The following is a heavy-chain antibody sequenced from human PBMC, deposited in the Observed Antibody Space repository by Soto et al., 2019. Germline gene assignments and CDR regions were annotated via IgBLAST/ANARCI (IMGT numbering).Heavy chain of an antibody. CDR1: GFTFSTYD. CDR2: IGTAGNT. J-gene: IGHJ6*02. Sequence: EVQLVESGGGLVQPGGSLRLSCAASGFTFSTYDMHWGRQATGKGLEWVSAIGTAGNTDYPGSVKGRRTISRENAKHSLYLLQNSLRAEDTAVYYCARDRHQYSYGQTYYYGMDVWGQGTTVTVSS. D-gene: IGHD5-18*01. V-gene: IGHV3-13*01. CDR3: ARDRHQYSYGQTYYYGMDV.